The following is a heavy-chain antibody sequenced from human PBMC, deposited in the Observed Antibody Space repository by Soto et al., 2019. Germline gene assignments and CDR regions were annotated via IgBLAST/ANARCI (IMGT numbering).Heavy chain of an antibody. J-gene: IGHJ4*02. Sequence: GGSLRLSCAAFGFPVTSDHMSWVRQPPGKGLEWVSLIYSGGNTNYPDSVKGRFTISRDNSRNTVHLQMNSLRAEDTAVYYCARGGATDFDYWGQGTLVTVSS. V-gene: IGHV3-66*01. CDR3: ARGGATDFDY. D-gene: IGHD1-26*01. CDR2: IYSGGNT. CDR1: GFPVTSDH.